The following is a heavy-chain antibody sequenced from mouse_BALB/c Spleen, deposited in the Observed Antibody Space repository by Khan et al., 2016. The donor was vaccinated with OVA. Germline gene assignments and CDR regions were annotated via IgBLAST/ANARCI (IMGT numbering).Heavy chain of an antibody. CDR2: IWSAGST. D-gene: IGHD2-4*01. Sequence: QVQLKESGPGLVQPSQSLSITCTVSGFSLNNYSVHWVRQSPGKGLEWLGVIWSAGSTDYNAAFISRLTISKDNSRSQVFFKMNSLQPTDTAIYYCARSVYDYGRGALFAYWGQGTLVTVSA. CDR1: GFSLNNYS. CDR3: ARSVYDYGRGALFAY. J-gene: IGHJ3*01. V-gene: IGHV2-2*02.